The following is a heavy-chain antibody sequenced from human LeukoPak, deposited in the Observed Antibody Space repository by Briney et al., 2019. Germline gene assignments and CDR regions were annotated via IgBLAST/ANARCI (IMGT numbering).Heavy chain of an antibody. Sequence: PGGSLRLSCAASGFTFSSYWMHWVRQAPGKGLEWVSSITSSSIHTFYADSVKGRFTISRDNAKNTLYLQMNSLRAEDTAVYYCARAPLWDHDAFDIWGQGTMVTVSS. CDR1: GFTFSSYW. D-gene: IGHD1-26*01. CDR3: ARAPLWDHDAFDI. J-gene: IGHJ3*02. V-gene: IGHV3-21*01. CDR2: ITSSSIHT.